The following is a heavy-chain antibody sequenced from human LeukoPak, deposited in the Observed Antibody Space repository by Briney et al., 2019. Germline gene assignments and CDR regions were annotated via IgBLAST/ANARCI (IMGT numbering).Heavy chain of an antibody. V-gene: IGHV3-48*02. CDR3: ARDAYCSSTSCYKGTIFDY. CDR2: ISSSSSTV. J-gene: IGHJ4*02. CDR1: GFTFSSYS. D-gene: IGHD2-2*02. Sequence: PGGSPRLSCAASGFTFSSYSMTWVRQAPGKGLEWVSYISSSSSTVYYADSVKGRFTISRDNAKNSLYLQMNSLRDEDTAVYYCARDAYCSSTSCYKGTIFDYWGQGTLVTVSS.